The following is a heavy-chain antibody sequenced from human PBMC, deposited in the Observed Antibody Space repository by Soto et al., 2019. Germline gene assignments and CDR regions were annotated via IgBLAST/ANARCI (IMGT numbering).Heavy chain of an antibody. D-gene: IGHD3-3*01. CDR3: AKDFSYDFWSGYLAPSNNWFDP. CDR2: ISGSGGST. Sequence: GGSLRLSCAASGFTFSSYAMSWVRQAPGKGLEWVSAISGSGGSTYYADSVKGRFTISRDNSKNTLYLQMNSLRAEDTAVYYCAKDFSYDFWSGYLAPSNNWFDPWGQGTLVTVSS. CDR1: GFTFSSYA. V-gene: IGHV3-23*01. J-gene: IGHJ5*02.